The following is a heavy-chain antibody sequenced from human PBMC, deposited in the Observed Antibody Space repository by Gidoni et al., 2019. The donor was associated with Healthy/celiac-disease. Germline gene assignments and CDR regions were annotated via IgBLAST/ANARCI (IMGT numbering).Heavy chain of an antibody. J-gene: IGHJ4*02. CDR2: INHSGST. CDR3: ARGVGCSGGSCYLSPFDY. Sequence: QVQLQQRGAGLLKPSETLSLTCAVYGGSFSGYYWSWIRQPPGKGLEWIGEINHSGSTNYNPSLKSRVTISVDTSKNQFSLKLSSVTAADTAVYYCARGVGCSGGSCYLSPFDYWGQGTLVTVSS. CDR1: GGSFSGYY. V-gene: IGHV4-34*01. D-gene: IGHD2-15*01.